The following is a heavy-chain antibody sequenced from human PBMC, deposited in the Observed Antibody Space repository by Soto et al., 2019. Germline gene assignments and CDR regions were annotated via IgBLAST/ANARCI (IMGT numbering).Heavy chain of an antibody. D-gene: IGHD3-3*01. Sequence: ASVKVSCKVSGYTLTELSMHWVRQAPGKGLEWMGGFDPEDGETIYAQKFQGRVTMTEDTSTDTAYVELSSLRSEDTAVYYCATGDVITTFAAFDYWGQGTLVTVSS. CDR1: GYTLTELS. CDR3: ATGDVITTFAAFDY. CDR2: FDPEDGET. J-gene: IGHJ4*02. V-gene: IGHV1-24*01.